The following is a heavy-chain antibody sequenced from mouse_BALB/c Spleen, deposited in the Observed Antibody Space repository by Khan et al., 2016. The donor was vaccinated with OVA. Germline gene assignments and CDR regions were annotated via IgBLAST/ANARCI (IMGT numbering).Heavy chain of an antibody. CDR1: GYSITRDYA. CDR3: ASELGRYYAMDY. D-gene: IGHD4-1*01. V-gene: IGHV3-2*02. CDR2: ISYSGST. Sequence: EVQLQESGPGLVKPSQSLSLTCTVAGYSITRDYAWNWIRQFPGNKLEWMGYISYSGSTGSNPSLKSRISITRDTSKNQFFLQLNSVTTEDTATYYCASELGRYYAMDYWGQGTSVTVSS. J-gene: IGHJ4*01.